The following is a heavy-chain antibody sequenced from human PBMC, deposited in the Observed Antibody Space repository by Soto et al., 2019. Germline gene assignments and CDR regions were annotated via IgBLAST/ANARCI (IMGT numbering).Heavy chain of an antibody. CDR3: ARGLGATPDFYYYMDV. V-gene: IGHV1-3*01. D-gene: IGHD3-16*01. Sequence: ASVKVSCKASGYTFTSYAMHWVRQAPGQRLEWMGWINAGNGNTKYSQKFQGRVTITRDTSASTAYMELSSLSSEDTAVYYCARGLGATPDFYYYMDVWGKGTTVTVSS. CDR2: INAGNGNT. CDR1: GYTFTSYA. J-gene: IGHJ6*03.